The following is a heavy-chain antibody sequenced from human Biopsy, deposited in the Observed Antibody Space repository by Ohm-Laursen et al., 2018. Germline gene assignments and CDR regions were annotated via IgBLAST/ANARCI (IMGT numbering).Heavy chain of an antibody. D-gene: IGHD3-9*01. Sequence: GASVKVSCKASGYSFTKYYINWVRQAPGQGLEWMGIINPTGGTTSYAEKFPGRVTLTRDTSTGTVYLELNSLIYEDTALYYCARDETGSSVFGPYYYGVDVWGQGTTVTVSS. J-gene: IGHJ6*02. V-gene: IGHV1-46*01. CDR1: GYSFTKYY. CDR2: INPTGGTT. CDR3: ARDETGSSVFGPYYYGVDV.